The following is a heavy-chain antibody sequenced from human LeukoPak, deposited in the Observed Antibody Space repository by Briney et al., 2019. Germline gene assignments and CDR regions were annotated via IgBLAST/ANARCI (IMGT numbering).Heavy chain of an antibody. CDR1: GGTFSSYA. D-gene: IGHD3-10*01. CDR2: INPNGGST. Sequence: GASVKVSCKASGGTFSSYAISWVRQAPGQGLEWMGIINPNGGSTSYAQKFQGRVTMTRDTSTSTVYMELSGLRSEDTAVYYCARAMVRGLSNPFDYWGQGTLVTVSS. J-gene: IGHJ4*02. CDR3: ARAMVRGLSNPFDY. V-gene: IGHV1-46*01.